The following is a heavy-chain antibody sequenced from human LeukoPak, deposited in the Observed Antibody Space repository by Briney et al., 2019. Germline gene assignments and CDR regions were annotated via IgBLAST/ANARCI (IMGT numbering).Heavy chain of an antibody. J-gene: IGHJ4*02. CDR2: IIPILGIA. Sequence: GGSLRLSCAASGFTFSSYAISWVRQAPGQGLEWMGRIIPILGIANYAQKFQGRVTITADKSTSTAYMELSSLRSEDTAVYYCARGGRYGGNSDVSMVGYWGQGTLVTVSS. CDR1: GFTFSSYA. D-gene: IGHD4-23*01. V-gene: IGHV1-69*04. CDR3: ARGGRYGGNSDVSMVGY.